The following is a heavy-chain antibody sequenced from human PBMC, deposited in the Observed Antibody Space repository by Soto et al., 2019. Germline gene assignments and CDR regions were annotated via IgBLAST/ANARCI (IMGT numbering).Heavy chain of an antibody. Sequence: SETLSLTCTVSAGSITTSYWSWIRQPLGRALEWTGYISYRGSTNYNPSLKSRLTISIDTSKSQISLKLTSMTTADTAVYYCASSGIVGREVNTWFDPWGQGTLVTVSS. CDR1: AGSITTSY. CDR2: ISYRGST. CDR3: ASSGIVGREVNTWFDP. V-gene: IGHV4-59*01. D-gene: IGHD3-22*01. J-gene: IGHJ5*02.